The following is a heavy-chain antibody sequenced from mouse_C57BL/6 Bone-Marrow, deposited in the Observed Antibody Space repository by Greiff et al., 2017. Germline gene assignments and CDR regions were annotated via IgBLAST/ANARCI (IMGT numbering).Heavy chain of an antibody. CDR1: GFNIKNTY. CDR2: IVPANGNT. D-gene: IGHD2-13*01. Sequence: EVQLQQSVAELVRPGASVKLSCTASGFNIKNTYMHWVKQRPEQGLEWIGRIVPANGNTKYAPKFQGKATITADTYSNTAYLQLSSLTSEDTAIYCGARSYYGDSPWFAYWGQGTLVTVSA. J-gene: IGHJ3*01. V-gene: IGHV14-3*01. CDR3: ARSYYGDSPWFAY.